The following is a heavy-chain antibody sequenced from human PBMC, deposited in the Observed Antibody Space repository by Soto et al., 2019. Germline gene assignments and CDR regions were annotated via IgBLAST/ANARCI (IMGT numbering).Heavy chain of an antibody. CDR1: GGSISSYY. D-gene: IGHD3-10*01. J-gene: IGHJ6*02. V-gene: IGHV4-59*01. Sequence: PSETLSLTCTVSGGSISSYYWNWIRQPPGKGLEWIGYIYYSGSTNYNPSLKSRVTISVDTSKNQFSLKLSSVTAADTAVYYCARGGSAYYYGSGSYLYYYGMDVWGQGTTVTVSS. CDR3: ARGGSAYYYGSGSYLYYYGMDV. CDR2: IYYSGST.